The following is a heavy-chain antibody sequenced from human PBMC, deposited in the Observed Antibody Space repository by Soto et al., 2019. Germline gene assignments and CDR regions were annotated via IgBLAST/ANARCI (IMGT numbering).Heavy chain of an antibody. Sequence: QVQLQESGPGLVKPSQTLSLTCTVSCGSISTGGYYWSWIRHHPGRCLEWIGYIYHSGMTFSNPSLQSRVAISIDTSKNTFSLQLSSVTAADTAVYYCATVRWELHDAFDIWGQGTMVSVSS. CDR1: CGSISTGGYY. CDR2: IYHSGMT. D-gene: IGHD1-26*01. J-gene: IGHJ3*02. CDR3: ATVRWELHDAFDI. V-gene: IGHV4-31*03.